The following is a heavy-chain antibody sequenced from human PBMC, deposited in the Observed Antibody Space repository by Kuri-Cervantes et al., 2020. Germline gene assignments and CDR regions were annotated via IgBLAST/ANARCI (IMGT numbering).Heavy chain of an antibody. J-gene: IGHJ4*02. CDR1: GYTFTSYA. Sequence: ASVKVSCKASGYTFTSYAMHWVRQAPGQRLEWMGWINAGNGNTKYSQKFQGRVTITRDTSASTAYMELSSLRSEDTAVYYCARDGTAVAGFFDFWGQGSLVTVSS. CDR3: ARDGTAVAGFFDF. D-gene: IGHD6-19*01. V-gene: IGHV1-3*01. CDR2: INAGNGNT.